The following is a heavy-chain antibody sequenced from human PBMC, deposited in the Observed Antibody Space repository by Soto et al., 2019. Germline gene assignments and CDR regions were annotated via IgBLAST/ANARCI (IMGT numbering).Heavy chain of an antibody. CDR1: GDSISSSSYY. J-gene: IGHJ6*03. Sequence: QLQLQESGPGLVKPSETLSLTCTVSGDSISSSSYYWGWVRQPPGKGLEWIGSIYYNGDTYYNPSLKSRVTISADTSKNQFALKLRSVPAADTAVYYCAGVTANYFYFSMDVWGKGTTVTLSS. V-gene: IGHV4-39*01. CDR3: AGVTANYFYFSMDV. D-gene: IGHD5-18*01. CDR2: IYYNGDT.